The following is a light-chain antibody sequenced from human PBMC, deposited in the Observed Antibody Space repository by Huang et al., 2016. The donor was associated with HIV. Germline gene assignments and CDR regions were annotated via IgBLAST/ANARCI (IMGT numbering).Light chain of an antibody. CDR1: QSVNNW. J-gene: IGKJ2*03. V-gene: IGKV1-5*03. CDR2: KAS. Sequence: DIQMTQSPSTLSASVGDGVTITCRASQSVNNWLAWYQQKPGKGPQLLIYKASNLEGGVPSRFSGSGSGTEFTLTISSLQPDDFATYYCQQYNSYSPVYSFGQGTKLEMK. CDR3: QQYNSYSPVYS.